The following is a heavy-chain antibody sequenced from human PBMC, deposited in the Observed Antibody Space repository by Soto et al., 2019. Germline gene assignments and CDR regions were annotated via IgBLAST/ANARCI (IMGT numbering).Heavy chain of an antibody. CDR2: IRNDGSNI. J-gene: IGHJ4*02. Sequence: QVQLVESGGGVVQPGRSLRLSCAASGFTFSGLGMHWVRQAPGKGLAWVAVIRNDGSNIYYADAVKGRFTISRDNSKDTLYLKMNSLRADDTAVYYCARDGVGHTTFFGYFDYWGQGTMGTVSS. CDR1: GFTFSGLG. CDR3: ARDGVGHTTFFGYFDY. V-gene: IGHV3-33*01. D-gene: IGHD1-26*01.